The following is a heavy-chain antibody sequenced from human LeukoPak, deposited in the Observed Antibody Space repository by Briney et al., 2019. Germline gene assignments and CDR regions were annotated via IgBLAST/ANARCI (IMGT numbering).Heavy chain of an antibody. J-gene: IGHJ4*02. V-gene: IGHV4-39*01. D-gene: IGHD6-13*01. CDR3: ARHAGGIAAAGTRPFDY. Sequence: SETLSLTCTVSGASFSTTSYYWGWIRQPPGKGLEWIGSIDYSWSTYYNPSLRSRVTMSVDTSKNQFSLKLSSVTAADTAVYYCARHAGGIAAAGTRPFDYWGQGTLVTVSS. CDR2: IDYSWST. CDR1: GASFSTTSYY.